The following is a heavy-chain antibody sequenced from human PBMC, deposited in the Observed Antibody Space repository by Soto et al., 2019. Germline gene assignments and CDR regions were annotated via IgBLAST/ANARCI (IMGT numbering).Heavy chain of an antibody. CDR1: GGAFSSYA. CDR2: IIPIFGTA. CDR3: TRRKQFFVRFYYYAMDV. Sequence: SVKVSFKASGGAFSSYAISWVRQAPGQGLEWMGGIIPIFGTANYAQKFQGRVTITADESTSTAYMELSSLRSEDTAVYYCTRRKQFFVRFYYYAMDVWGQGTTVTVS. J-gene: IGHJ6*02. D-gene: IGHD3-3*01. V-gene: IGHV1-69*13.